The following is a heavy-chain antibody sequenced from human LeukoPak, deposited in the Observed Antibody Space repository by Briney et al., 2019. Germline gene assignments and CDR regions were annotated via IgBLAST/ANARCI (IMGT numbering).Heavy chain of an antibody. J-gene: IGHJ3*02. D-gene: IGHD4-23*01. CDR2: ISGSGNGFSI. V-gene: IGHV3-64*04. Sequence: GGSLRLSCSASGFVFTIYTMYWVRQAPGKGPEYVSTISGSGNGFSIYYADSVKGRFTISRDDSKSILYLQMNGLRSEDTAVYYCARDSPTTVVTPPGSFDIWGQGTMVTVSS. CDR3: ARDSPTTVVTPPGSFDI. CDR1: GFVFTIYT.